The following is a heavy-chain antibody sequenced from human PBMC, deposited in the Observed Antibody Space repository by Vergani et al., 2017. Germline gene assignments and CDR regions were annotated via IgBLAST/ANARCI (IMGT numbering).Heavy chain of an antibody. CDR2: IIPILGIA. Sequence: QVQLVQSGAEVKKPGSSVKVSCKASGGTFSSYTISWVRQAPGQGLEWMGRIIPILGIANYAQKFQGRVTLTADKSTSTAYMELSSLRAEDTAVYYCARDSVGDQLQPSDNWSWYFDLWGRGTLVTVSS. D-gene: IGHD1-1*01. CDR1: GGTFSSYT. J-gene: IGHJ2*01. CDR3: ARDSVGDQLQPSDNWSWYFDL. V-gene: IGHV1-69*08.